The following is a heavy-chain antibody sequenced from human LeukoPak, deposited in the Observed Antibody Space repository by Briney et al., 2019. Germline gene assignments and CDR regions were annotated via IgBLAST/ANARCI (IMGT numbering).Heavy chain of an antibody. D-gene: IGHD3-22*01. Sequence: ASVKVSCKASGYTFIGYYVHWVRQAPGQGLEWMGWTNPNSGGTNYAQKFQGRVTMARDTSISTAYMELSRLRSDDTAVYYCATYPLSGYWYYFHYWGQGTLVTVSS. V-gene: IGHV1-2*02. CDR2: TNPNSGGT. CDR1: GYTFIGYY. CDR3: ATYPLSGYWYYFHY. J-gene: IGHJ4*02.